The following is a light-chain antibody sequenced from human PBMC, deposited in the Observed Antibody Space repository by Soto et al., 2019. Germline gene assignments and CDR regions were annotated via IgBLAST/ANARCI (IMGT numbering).Light chain of an antibody. Sequence: QSVLTQPRSVSGSPGQSVTISCTGTSSVVGGYNYVSWYQQYPDRAPKVIIYDVSERPSGVPDRFSGSKSGNTASLTISGLQAEDEADYYCCSYAGSYTYVFGSGTKLTVL. CDR3: CSYAGSYTYV. V-gene: IGLV2-11*01. CDR2: DVS. J-gene: IGLJ1*01. CDR1: SSVVGGYNY.